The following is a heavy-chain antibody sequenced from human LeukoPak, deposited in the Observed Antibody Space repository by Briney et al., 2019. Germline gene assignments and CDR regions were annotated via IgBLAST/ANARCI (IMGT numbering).Heavy chain of an antibody. J-gene: IGHJ3*02. V-gene: IGHV1-2*02. CDR2: INPNSGGT. CDR1: GYTFTGYY. D-gene: IGHD4-23*01. Sequence: ASVKVSCKASGYTFTGYYMHWVRQAPGQGLEWMGWINPNSGGTNYAQKFQGRVTMTRDTSISTAYMELSRLRSGDTAVYYCARALRWGSYDAFDIWGQGTMVTVSS. CDR3: ARALRWGSYDAFDI.